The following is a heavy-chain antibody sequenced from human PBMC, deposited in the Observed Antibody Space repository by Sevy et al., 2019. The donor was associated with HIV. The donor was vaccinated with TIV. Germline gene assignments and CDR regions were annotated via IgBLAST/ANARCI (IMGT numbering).Heavy chain of an antibody. D-gene: IGHD2-8*01. CDR2: LSFGCGKI. J-gene: IGHJ4*02. CDR1: GFTFNIYS. CDR3: AREGCTKPHDY. V-gene: IGHV3-23*01. Sequence: GGSLRLSCAASGFTFNIYSMSWVRQTPGKGLEWVATLSFGCGKINHADSVKGRFTTSRDDSKNAMYLQMNNLRVEDTAIYYCAREGCTKPHDYWGQGTLVTVSS.